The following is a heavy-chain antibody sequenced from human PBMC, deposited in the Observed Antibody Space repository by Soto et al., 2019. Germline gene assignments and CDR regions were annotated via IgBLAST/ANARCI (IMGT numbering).Heavy chain of an antibody. V-gene: IGHV1-69*13. D-gene: IGHD2-15*01. CDR3: ARSRGYCSGGSCYRYYDSSGYYFLGAFDI. J-gene: IGHJ3*02. CDR1: GGTFSSYA. Sequence: SVKVSCKASGGTFSSYAISWVRQAPGQGLEWMGGIIPIFGTANYAQKFQGRVTITADESTSTAYVELSSLRSEDTAVYYCARSRGYCSGGSCYRYYDSSGYYFLGAFDIWGQGTMVTVSS. CDR2: IIPIFGTA.